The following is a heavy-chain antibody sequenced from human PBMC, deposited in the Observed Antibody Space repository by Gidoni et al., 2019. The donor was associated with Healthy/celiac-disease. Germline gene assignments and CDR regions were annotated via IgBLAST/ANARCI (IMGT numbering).Heavy chain of an antibody. CDR3: ARGYYDFGSGYYWG. J-gene: IGHJ4*02. CDR1: GFTFSSYS. V-gene: IGHV3-48*01. Sequence: EVQLVESGGGLVQPGGALRLPCAASGFTFSSYSMNWVRQAPGKGLWCVSYISSSSSTIYYADSVRGRFTIARDNAKNSLYRQMNSLRAEDTAVNYCARGYYDFGSGYYWGWGQGTLVTVSS. CDR2: ISSSSSTI. D-gene: IGHD3-3*01.